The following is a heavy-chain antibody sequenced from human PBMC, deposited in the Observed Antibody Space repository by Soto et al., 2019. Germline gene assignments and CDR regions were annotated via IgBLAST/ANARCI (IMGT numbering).Heavy chain of an antibody. CDR3: AKGGRQWLVTSDFNY. CDR1: GCTFSDYA. CDR2: VSHDGRNT. V-gene: IGHV3-30*18. D-gene: IGHD6-19*01. Sequence: GGSLRLSCAASGCTFSDYAMRWVSKATGKGLEWVAVVSHDGRNTHYADSVKGRFTISRDSSKNTVSLEMTSLRAEDTAVYYCAKGGRQWLVTSDFNYWGQGALVTVSS. J-gene: IGHJ4*02.